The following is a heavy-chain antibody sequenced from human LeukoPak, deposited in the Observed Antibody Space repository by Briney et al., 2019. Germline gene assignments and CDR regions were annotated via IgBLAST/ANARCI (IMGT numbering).Heavy chain of an antibody. J-gene: IGHJ4*02. D-gene: IGHD3-10*01. CDR2: FYSGGDST. CDR3: ARGVLWFGELLSSGDYFDY. CDR1: GFTVSSKY. Sequence: PGGSLRLSCAASGFTVSSKYMSWVRQAPGKGLEWVSIFYSGGDSTNYADSVKGRFTISRDNSKNTLYLQMNSLRADDTAVYYCARGVLWFGELLSSGDYFDYWGQGTLVTVSS. V-gene: IGHV3-66*01.